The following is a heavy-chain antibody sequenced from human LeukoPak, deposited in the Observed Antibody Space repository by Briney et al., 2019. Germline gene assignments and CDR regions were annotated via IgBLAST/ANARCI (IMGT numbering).Heavy chain of an antibody. CDR1: GFIFSSYG. J-gene: IGHJ5*02. CDR3: ATKTGTWFDP. CDR2: ISYDGSNK. Sequence: PGRSLRLSCAASGFIFSSYGMHWVRQAPGRGLEWVAVISYDGSNKYYADSVKGRFSVSRDNSKNTLYLQMNSLRAEDTAVYYCATKTGTWFDPWGQGTLVTVSS. V-gene: IGHV3-30*03. D-gene: IGHD1-1*01.